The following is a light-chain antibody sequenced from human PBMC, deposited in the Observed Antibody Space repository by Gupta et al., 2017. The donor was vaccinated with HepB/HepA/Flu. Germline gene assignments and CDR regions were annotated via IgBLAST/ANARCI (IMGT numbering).Light chain of an antibody. Sequence: QSAPTQPPSASGTLGQVVPISYSGSSSNIGSNYVYWYQQLPGTAPKLLIYRNNQRPSGVPDRFSGAKSGTSASLAISGLRSEDEADYYCAAWDDSLSGWVFGGGTKLTVL. V-gene: IGLV1-47*01. CDR2: RNN. CDR1: SSNIGSNY. J-gene: IGLJ3*02. CDR3: AAWDDSLSGWV.